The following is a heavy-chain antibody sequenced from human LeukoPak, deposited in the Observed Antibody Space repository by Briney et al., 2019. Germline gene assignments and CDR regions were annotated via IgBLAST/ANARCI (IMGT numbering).Heavy chain of an antibody. CDR3: AKDSDGDDYFDY. J-gene: IGHJ4*02. CDR2: ISWNSGGI. Sequence: GGSLRLSCAASGFTFDDYAMHWVRQAPGKGLEWVSGISWNSGGIGYADSVKGRFTISRDNAKNSLYLQMNSLRAEDTAVYYCAKDSDGDDYFDYWGQGTLVTVSS. CDR1: GFTFDDYA. D-gene: IGHD4-17*01. V-gene: IGHV3-9*01.